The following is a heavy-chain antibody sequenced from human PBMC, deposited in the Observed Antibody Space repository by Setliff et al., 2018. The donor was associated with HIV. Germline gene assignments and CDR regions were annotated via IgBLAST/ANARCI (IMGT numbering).Heavy chain of an antibody. Sequence: ETLSLTCTISGGSISSYYWSWIRQPAGKGLEWIGRIYNSGSNNYNPSLKSRVTISVDTSKNQFSLKLSSVTAADTAVYYCAREVSDDSVWGSYRLGYFDYWGQGTLVTVSS. J-gene: IGHJ4*02. CDR1: GGSISSYY. D-gene: IGHD3-16*01. CDR3: AREVSDDSVWGSYRLGYFDY. CDR2: IYNSGSN. V-gene: IGHV4-4*07.